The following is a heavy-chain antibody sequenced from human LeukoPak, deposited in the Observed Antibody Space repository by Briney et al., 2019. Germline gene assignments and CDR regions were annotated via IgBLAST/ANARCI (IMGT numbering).Heavy chain of an antibody. CDR2: IYYSGST. CDR3: ARDRLFGGMDV. J-gene: IGHJ6*02. Sequence: SETLPLTCTVSGGSISSYYWSWIRQPPGKGLEWIGYIYYSGSTNYNPSLKSRVTISVDTSKNQFSLKLSSVTAADTAVYYCARDRLFGGMDVWGQGTTVAVSS. V-gene: IGHV4-59*01. D-gene: IGHD2-21*01. CDR1: GGSISSYY.